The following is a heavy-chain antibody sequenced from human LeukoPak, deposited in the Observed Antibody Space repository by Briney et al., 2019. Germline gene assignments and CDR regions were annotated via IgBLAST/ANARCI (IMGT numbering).Heavy chain of an antibody. CDR2: INHSGST. J-gene: IGHJ5*02. Sequence: PSETLSLTCAVYGGSFSGYYWSWIRQPPGKGLEWIGEINHSGSTNYNPSLKSRVTISVDTSKNQFSLKLSSVTAADTAVYYCARMPYWSYYDYVWGSYRYHWFDPWGQGTLVTVSS. V-gene: IGHV4-34*01. D-gene: IGHD3-16*02. CDR3: ARMPYWSYYDYVWGSYRYHWFDP. CDR1: GGSFSGYY.